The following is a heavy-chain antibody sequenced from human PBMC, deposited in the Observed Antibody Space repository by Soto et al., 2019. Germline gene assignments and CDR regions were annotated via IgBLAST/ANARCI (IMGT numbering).Heavy chain of an antibody. CDR1: GVTVSNKY. Sequence: PGGSLGLSCAVSGVTVSNKYMSWVRQPPGKGLEWVSIIFSGGDGGDTYYADSVKGRFTISRDNSKNTVSLQMNSLRAEDTAVYHCARGDFDSWGQGILVTVSS. CDR3: ARGDFDS. J-gene: IGHJ4*02. V-gene: IGHV3-66*01. CDR2: IFSGGDGGDT.